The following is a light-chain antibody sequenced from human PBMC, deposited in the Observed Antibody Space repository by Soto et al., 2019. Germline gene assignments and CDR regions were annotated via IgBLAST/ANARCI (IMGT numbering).Light chain of an antibody. CDR3: SSYAGTNNVV. CDR2: EVT. Sequence: QSVLTQPPSASGSPGQSVTISCTGTSNDVGGYNFVSWYQQHPGKAPKLMISEVTKRPSGVPDRFSGSKSGNTASLTVSGLQAEDEADYYCSSYAGTNNVVFGGGTKLTV. V-gene: IGLV2-8*01. J-gene: IGLJ3*02. CDR1: SNDVGGYNF.